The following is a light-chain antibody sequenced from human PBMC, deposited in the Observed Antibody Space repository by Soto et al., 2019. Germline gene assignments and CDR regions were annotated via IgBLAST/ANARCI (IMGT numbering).Light chain of an antibody. V-gene: IGLV6-57*04. CDR1: SGSIASDY. J-gene: IGLJ2*01. CDR2: EDN. Sequence: NFMLTQPHSVSESPGRTVIISCTRSSGSIASDYVQWYQQRPDSAPTTIIYEDNQRPSGVPDRFSGSIDRSSNSASLAISGLRAEDEAEYYCQSYDANSVNFGGGTQLTVL. CDR3: QSYDANSVN.